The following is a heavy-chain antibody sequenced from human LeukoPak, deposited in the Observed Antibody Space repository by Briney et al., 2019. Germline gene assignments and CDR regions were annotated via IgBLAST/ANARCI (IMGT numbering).Heavy chain of an antibody. D-gene: IGHD6-19*01. CDR3: ARLEWLAVPICFDP. CDR2: IYYSGNT. CDR1: GDSISSSSYY. J-gene: IGHJ5*02. V-gene: IGHV4-39*01. Sequence: SETLSLTCTVSGDSISSSSYYWAWIRQPPGKGLEWIGTIYYSGNTYYNPSLKSRVTVSVDTSENQFSLKLSSVTAADTAVYYCARLEWLAVPICFDPWGHGSLVTASS.